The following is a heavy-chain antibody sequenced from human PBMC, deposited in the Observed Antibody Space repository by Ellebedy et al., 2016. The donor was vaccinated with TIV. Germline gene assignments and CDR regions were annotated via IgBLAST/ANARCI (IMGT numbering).Heavy chain of an antibody. CDR3: AKGSIASALTCLDY. J-gene: IGHJ4*02. CDR1: GFIFSSYS. CDR2: ISSTGSYM. D-gene: IGHD6-13*01. V-gene: IGHV3-21*04. Sequence: PGGSLRLSCAASGFIFSSYSMNWVRQAPGKGLEWVSSISSTGSYMYYADSVKGRFTISRDISKNTLILQMHSLRVEDTAVYYCAKGSIASALTCLDYWGQGTLVTVSS.